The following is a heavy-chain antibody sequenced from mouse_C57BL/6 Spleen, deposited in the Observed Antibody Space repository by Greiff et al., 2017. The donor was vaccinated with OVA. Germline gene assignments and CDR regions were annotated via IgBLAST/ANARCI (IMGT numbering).Heavy chain of an antibody. D-gene: IGHD1-1*01. V-gene: IGHV5-17*01. CDR3: ARGSITTVVARYYFDY. CDR1: GFTFSDYG. Sequence: VQLKESGGGLVKPGGSLKLSCAASGFTFSDYGMHWVRQAPEKGLEWVAYISSGSSTIYYADTVKGRFTISRDNAKNTLFLQMTSLRSEDTAMYYCARGSITTVVARYYFDYWGQGTTLTVSS. CDR2: ISSGSSTI. J-gene: IGHJ2*01.